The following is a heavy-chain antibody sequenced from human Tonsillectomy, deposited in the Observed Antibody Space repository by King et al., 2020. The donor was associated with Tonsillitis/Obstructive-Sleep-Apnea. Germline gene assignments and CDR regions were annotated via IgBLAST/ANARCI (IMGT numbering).Heavy chain of an antibody. CDR2: IYSGGST. CDR1: RFTVSSNY. D-gene: IGHD6-19*01. V-gene: IGHV3-53*01. J-gene: IGHJ3*02. CDR3: ARDLIAVAGTRSFDI. Sequence: VQLVESGGGLIQPGGSLRLSCAASRFTVSSNYMNWVRQAPGKGLEWVSVIYSGGSTYYADSVKGRFTISRDNSKNTLYLQMNSLRAEDTAVYYCARDLIAVAGTRSFDIWGQGTIVIVSS.